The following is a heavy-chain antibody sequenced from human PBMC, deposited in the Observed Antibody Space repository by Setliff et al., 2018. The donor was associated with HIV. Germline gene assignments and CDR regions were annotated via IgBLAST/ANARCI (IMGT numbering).Heavy chain of an antibody. CDR1: GGSISSGSYY. CDR2: IYTSGTT. J-gene: IGHJ4*02. CDR3: ARDSDYYDSSGRHIRLFDY. V-gene: IGHV4-61*02. Sequence: SETLSLTCTVSGGSISSGSYYWSWIRQPAGKGLEWIGRIYTSGTTNYNPSLKSRVTISVDTSKNHFSLKLSSVTATDTAVYYCARDSDYYDSSGRHIRLFDYWGQGTLVTVSS. D-gene: IGHD3-22*01.